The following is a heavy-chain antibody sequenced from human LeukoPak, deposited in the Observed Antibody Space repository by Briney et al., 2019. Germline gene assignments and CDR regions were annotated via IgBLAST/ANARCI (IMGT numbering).Heavy chain of an antibody. D-gene: IGHD1-26*01. Sequence: SETLSLTCTVSGGSISSSAYYWGWIRQPPGRGLEWIGSLYYTRSTYYNPSLKSRVTISVDTSKNQFSLNLSSVTAAATAVYYCASDFSGTYYHFDYWGQGTRVSVSS. CDR2: LYYTRST. CDR1: GGSISSSAYY. V-gene: IGHV4-39*01. J-gene: IGHJ4*02. CDR3: ASDFSGTYYHFDY.